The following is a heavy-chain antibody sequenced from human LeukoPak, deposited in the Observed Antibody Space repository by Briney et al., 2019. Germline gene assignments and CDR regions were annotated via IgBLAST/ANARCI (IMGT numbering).Heavy chain of an antibody. CDR2: ISSSSYI. D-gene: IGHD1-26*01. Sequence: PGGSLRLSCAASGFTFSSYSMNWVRQAPGKGLEWVSSISSSSYIYYADSVKGRFTISRDNAKNSLYLQMNSLRAEDTAVYYCARVKGGYYYYYMDVWGKGTTVTVSS. V-gene: IGHV3-21*01. CDR1: GFTFSSYS. J-gene: IGHJ6*03. CDR3: ARVKGGYYYYYMDV.